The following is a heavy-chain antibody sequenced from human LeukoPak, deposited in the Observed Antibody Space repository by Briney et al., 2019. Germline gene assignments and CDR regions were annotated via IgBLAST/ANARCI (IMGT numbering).Heavy chain of an antibody. J-gene: IGHJ4*02. D-gene: IGHD3-9*01. CDR3: ARDRGYDILTGYYYFDY. Sequence: GGSLRLSCAASGFTFSSYSMNWVRQAPGKGLEGVSSISSSSSYIYYADSVKGRFTISRDNAKNSLYLQMNSLRAEDTAVYYCARDRGYDILTGYYYFDYWGQGTLVTVSS. CDR1: GFTFSSYS. V-gene: IGHV3-21*04. CDR2: ISSSSSYI.